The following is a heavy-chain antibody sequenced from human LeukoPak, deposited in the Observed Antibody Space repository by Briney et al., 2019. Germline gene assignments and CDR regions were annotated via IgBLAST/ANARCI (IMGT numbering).Heavy chain of an antibody. CDR1: GFTFSSYG. J-gene: IGHJ4*02. Sequence: GGSLRLSCSASGFTFSSYGMHWVRQAPGKGLEYVSGISNKGGSTYYADSVKGRFTISRDSSKNTLHLQMSSLRADDTAVYYCVKSGTWADFDSWGQGTLVTVSS. CDR2: ISNKGGST. D-gene: IGHD1-26*01. CDR3: VKSGTWADFDS. V-gene: IGHV3-64D*09.